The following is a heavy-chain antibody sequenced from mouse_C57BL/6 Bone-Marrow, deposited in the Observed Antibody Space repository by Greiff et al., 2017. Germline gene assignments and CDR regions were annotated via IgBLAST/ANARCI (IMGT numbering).Heavy chain of an antibody. Sequence: QVQLKQPGAELVRPGSSVKLSCKASGYTFTSYWMDWVKQRPGQGLEWIGNIYPSDSETHYNQKFKDKATLTVDKSSSTAYMQLSSLTSEDSAVYYCARPYGSSHYFDYWGQGTTLTVSS. CDR3: ARPYGSSHYFDY. V-gene: IGHV1-61*01. D-gene: IGHD1-1*01. CDR1: GYTFTSYW. J-gene: IGHJ2*01. CDR2: IYPSDSET.